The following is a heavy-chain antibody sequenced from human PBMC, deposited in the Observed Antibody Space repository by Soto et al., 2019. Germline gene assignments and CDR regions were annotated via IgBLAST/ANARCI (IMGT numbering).Heavy chain of an antibody. V-gene: IGHV4-39*01. J-gene: IGHJ4*02. CDR2: IYYSEST. D-gene: IGHD2-15*01. CDR3: ARYCSGGSCYDYYFDY. CDR1: GGSISSSSYY. Sequence: SETLSLTCTISGGSISSSSYYWGWIRQPPGKGLEWIGSIYYSESTYYNPSLKSRVTISVDTSKNQFSLKLSSVTAADTAVYYCARYCSGGSCYDYYFDYWGQGTLVTVSS.